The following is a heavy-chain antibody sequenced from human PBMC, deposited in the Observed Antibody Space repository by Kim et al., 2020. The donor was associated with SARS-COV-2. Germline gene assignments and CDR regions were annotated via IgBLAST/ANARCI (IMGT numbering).Heavy chain of an antibody. V-gene: IGHV3-73*01. J-gene: IGHJ3*02. CDR3: FRRGSVTSEAFDI. CDR2: INNKGDSHAT. Sequence: GGSLRLSCAASGFAFSDSHIHWVRQASGKGLEWVGVINNKGDSHATGYAAAVKGRFTISREDSKNTAYLQMNSLRTDDTALYYCFRRGSVTSEAFDIWGQGTRVTVAS. CDR1: GFAFSDSH. D-gene: IGHD6-19*01.